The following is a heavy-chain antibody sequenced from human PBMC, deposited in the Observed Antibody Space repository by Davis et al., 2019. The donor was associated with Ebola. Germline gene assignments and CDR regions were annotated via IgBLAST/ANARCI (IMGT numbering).Heavy chain of an antibody. J-gene: IGHJ6*02. D-gene: IGHD5-18*01. CDR2: ISYDGSNK. Sequence: GGSLRLSCAASGFTFSSYAMHWVRQAPGKGLEWVAVISYDGSNKYYADSVKGRFTISRDNSKNTLYLQMNSLRAEDTAVYYCARVYGYSYGYLYGMDVWGQGTTVTVSS. V-gene: IGHV3-30-3*01. CDR3: ARVYGYSYGYLYGMDV. CDR1: GFTFSSYA.